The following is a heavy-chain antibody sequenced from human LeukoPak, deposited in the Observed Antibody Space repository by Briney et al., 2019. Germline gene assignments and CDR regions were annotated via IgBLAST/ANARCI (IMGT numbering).Heavy chain of an antibody. D-gene: IGHD2-2*01. Sequence: ASVKVSCKASGYTFTSYGISWVRQAPGQGLEWMGWISAYNGNTNYAQKLQGRVTMTTDTSTSTAYMELRSLRSDDTAVYYCARVVVTAANYYYYYYMDVWGKGTTVTVSS. V-gene: IGHV1-18*01. CDR1: GYTFTSYG. CDR2: ISAYNGNT. J-gene: IGHJ6*03. CDR3: ARVVVTAANYYYYYYMDV.